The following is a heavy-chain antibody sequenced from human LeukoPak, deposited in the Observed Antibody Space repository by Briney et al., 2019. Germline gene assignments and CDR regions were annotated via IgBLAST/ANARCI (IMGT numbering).Heavy chain of an antibody. V-gene: IGHV3-30*04. Sequence: GGSLRLPCTASGFTFSDYAMYWVRQAPGKGLEWVAVISYDGSNKYYADSVKGRFTISRDNSKNTLYLQMNSLRSEDTALYYCARDQIKDAYNYDYFDYWGQGTLVTVSS. CDR3: ARDQIKDAYNYDYFDY. D-gene: IGHD5-24*01. CDR2: ISYDGSNK. J-gene: IGHJ4*02. CDR1: GFTFSDYA.